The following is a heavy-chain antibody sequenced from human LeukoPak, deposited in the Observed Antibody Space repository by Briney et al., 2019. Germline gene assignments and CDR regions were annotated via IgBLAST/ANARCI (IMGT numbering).Heavy chain of an antibody. V-gene: IGHV4-34*01. J-gene: IGHJ4*02. CDR2: INHSGST. D-gene: IGHD3-22*01. CDR1: GGSFSGYY. CDR3: ARKYAYYDSSGFKDY. Sequence: PSETLSLTCAVYGGSFSGYYWSWIRQPPGKGLEWIGEINHSGSTNYNPSLKSRVTISVDTSKNQFSLKLSSVTAADTAVYYCARKYAYYDSSGFKDYWGQGTLVTVSS.